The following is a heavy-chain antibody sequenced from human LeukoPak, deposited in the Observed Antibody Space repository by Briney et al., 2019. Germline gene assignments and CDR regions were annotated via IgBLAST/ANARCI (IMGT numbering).Heavy chain of an antibody. CDR3: ARGLLGGGGDFTHFDY. D-gene: IGHD2-21*02. J-gene: IGHJ4*02. CDR1: GGSISSYY. CDR2: MSTSGGT. Sequence: SETLSLTCTVSGGSISSYYWSWIRQPAGKRLEWIGRMSTSGGTNCNPSLKSRATMSLDTSKNLFSLKVRSVTAADTAVYYCARGLLGGGGDFTHFDYWGQGTLVTVSS. V-gene: IGHV4-4*07.